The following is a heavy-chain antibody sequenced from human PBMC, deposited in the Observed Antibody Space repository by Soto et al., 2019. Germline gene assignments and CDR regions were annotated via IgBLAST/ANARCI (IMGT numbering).Heavy chain of an antibody. D-gene: IGHD4-4*01. CDR3: ARGHTVHNYYYMDV. J-gene: IGHJ6*03. CDR1: GFSFSSYA. V-gene: IGHV3-23*01. CDR2: ISGSGGST. Sequence: PGGSLRLSCAAAGFSFSSYAMTWVRQAPGKGLEWVSAISGSGGSTYYADSVKGRFTISRDNSKNTLYLQMNSLRAEDTAVYYCARGHTVHNYYYMDVWGKGTPVTVSS.